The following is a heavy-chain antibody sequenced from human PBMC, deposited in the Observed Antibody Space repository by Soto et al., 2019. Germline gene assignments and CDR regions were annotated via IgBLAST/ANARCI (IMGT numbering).Heavy chain of an antibody. J-gene: IGHJ3*01. D-gene: IGHD2-8*01. Sequence: QVQLQESGPGLVRPSQTLSLTCTVSAGSISTINYYWSWIRQHPEKGLEWIGYISYSGSTFYHSSLKRRGTISLDTSKKQFSLTLTSVTAADTAVYYCARSAQWDGFDPWGQGTMVTVSS. CDR2: ISYSGST. CDR1: AGSISTINYY. V-gene: IGHV4-31*03. CDR3: ARSAQWDGFDP.